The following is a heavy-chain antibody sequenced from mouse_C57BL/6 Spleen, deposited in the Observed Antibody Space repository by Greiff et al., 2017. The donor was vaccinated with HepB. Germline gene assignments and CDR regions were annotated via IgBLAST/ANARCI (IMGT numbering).Heavy chain of an antibody. J-gene: IGHJ3*01. D-gene: IGHD2-4*01. CDR1: GYAFSSSW. Sequence: VQLQQSGPELVKPGASVKISCKASGYAFSSSWMNWVKQRPGKGLEWIGRIYPGDGDTNYNGKFKGKATLTAGKSSSTAYMQLSSLTSEDSAVYFCARGGYDYPSAYWVQGTLVTVSA. CDR3: ARGGYDYPSAY. V-gene: IGHV1-82*01. CDR2: IYPGDGDT.